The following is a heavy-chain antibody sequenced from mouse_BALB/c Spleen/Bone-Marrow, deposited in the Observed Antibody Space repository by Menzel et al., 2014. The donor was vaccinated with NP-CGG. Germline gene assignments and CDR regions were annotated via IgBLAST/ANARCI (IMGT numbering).Heavy chain of an antibody. Sequence: VQLQQSGGGLVQPGGSLKLSCAASGFDFSRYWMTWVRQALGKGLEWIGEINPDSSTINYTPSLKDKFIISRDNAKNTLYLQMRKVRSEDTALYYCTKNYYYGYVAYWGQGTLVTVSA. CDR2: INPDSSTI. V-gene: IGHV4-1*02. CDR3: TKNYYYGYVAY. D-gene: IGHD1-2*01. J-gene: IGHJ3*01. CDR1: GFDFSRYW.